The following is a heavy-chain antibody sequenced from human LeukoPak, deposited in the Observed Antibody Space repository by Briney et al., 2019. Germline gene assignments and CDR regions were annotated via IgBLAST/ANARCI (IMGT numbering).Heavy chain of an antibody. J-gene: IGHJ4*02. CDR2: IYYSGST. Sequence: PSETLSLTCTVSGGSISSSSYYWGWIRQPPGKGLEWIGSIYYSGSTYYNPSLKSRATISVDTSKNQFSLKLSSVTAADTAVYYCARVAVAGTWFDYWGQGTLVTVSS. CDR3: ARVAVAGTWFDY. V-gene: IGHV4-39*01. CDR1: GGSISSSSYY. D-gene: IGHD6-19*01.